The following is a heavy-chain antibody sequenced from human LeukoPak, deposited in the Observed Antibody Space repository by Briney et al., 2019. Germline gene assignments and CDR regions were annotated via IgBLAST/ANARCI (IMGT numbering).Heavy chain of an antibody. Sequence: PGGSLRPSCAASGFPFNHYGIHWVRQPPGKGLEWVAVIWSDGSHKYYADSVKGRFTISRDNSKNTLYLQMNSLRAEDTAVYSCARASGRFDYWGQGTLVTVSS. CDR1: GFPFNHYG. J-gene: IGHJ4*02. D-gene: IGHD3-10*01. CDR3: ARASGRFDY. V-gene: IGHV3-33*01. CDR2: IWSDGSHK.